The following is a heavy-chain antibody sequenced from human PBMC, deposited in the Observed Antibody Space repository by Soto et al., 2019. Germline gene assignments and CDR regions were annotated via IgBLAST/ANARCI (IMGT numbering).Heavy chain of an antibody. J-gene: IGHJ4*01. CDR3: ARAYSGAYCSFDF. D-gene: IGHD1-26*01. CDR1: GFSLTTRGMS. CDR2: MEWDDES. Sequence: SGPTLVNPTQTPTLTCTFSGFSLTTRGMSVTWIRQPPGKALEWLARMEWDDESFYSTSLRTRLTVSKDTSKNQVVLTMTNMDPVDTATYYCARAYSGAYCSFDFWGHGTQVTVS. V-gene: IGHV2-70*04.